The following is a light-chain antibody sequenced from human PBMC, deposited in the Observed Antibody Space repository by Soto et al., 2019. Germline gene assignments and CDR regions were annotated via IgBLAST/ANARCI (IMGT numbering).Light chain of an antibody. CDR3: GSWDTSLSAWL. V-gene: IGLV1-51*01. CDR1: SSNIENNL. Sequence: QPVLTQPPSVSAAPGQKVTISCSGSSSNIENNLVSWYRQFPGTAPTFLIFDNNKRPSGIPDRFSGSKSGTSATLGITGLQTGDEAVYYCGSWDTSLSAWLFGGGTKLTVL. CDR2: DNN. J-gene: IGLJ3*02.